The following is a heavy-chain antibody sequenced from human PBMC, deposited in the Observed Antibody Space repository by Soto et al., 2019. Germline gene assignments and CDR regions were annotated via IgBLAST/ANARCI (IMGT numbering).Heavy chain of an antibody. Sequence: ASVKVSCKASGYTFTSYAMHWVRQAPGQRFEWMGWINAGNGNTKYSQKFQGRVTITRDTSASTAYMELSSLRSEDTAVYYCARAEVLWTDCYYYYMDVWGKGTTVTVSS. CDR3: ARAEVLWTDCYYYYMDV. CDR2: INAGNGNT. CDR1: GYTFTSYA. V-gene: IGHV1-3*01. D-gene: IGHD2-21*01. J-gene: IGHJ6*03.